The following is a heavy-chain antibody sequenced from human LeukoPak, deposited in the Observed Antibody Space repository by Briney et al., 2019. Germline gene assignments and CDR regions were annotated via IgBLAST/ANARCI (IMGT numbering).Heavy chain of an antibody. V-gene: IGHV3-23*01. Sequence: GGSLRLSCAASGFTFSSYAMSWVRQAPGKGLEWVSAISGSGGSTYYADSVKGRFTISRDNSKNTLYLQMNSLRAEDTAVYYCAKDRAQYSYGGLFDYWGQGTLVTVSS. CDR3: AKDRAQYSYGGLFDY. CDR1: GFTFSSYA. D-gene: IGHD5-18*01. CDR2: ISGSGGST. J-gene: IGHJ4*02.